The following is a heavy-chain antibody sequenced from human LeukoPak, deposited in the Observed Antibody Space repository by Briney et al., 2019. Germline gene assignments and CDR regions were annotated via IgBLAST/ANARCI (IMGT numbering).Heavy chain of an antibody. D-gene: IGHD5-24*01. J-gene: IGHJ3*02. CDR1: GFTVSSNY. Sequence: GGSLRLSCAASGFTVSSNYMSWVRQAPGKGLEWVSVIYSGGSTDYKDSGKDRFIISRDNSKNTLYLQMNSLRAEDTAVYYCAKEMATMNAFDIWGQGTMVTVSS. CDR3: AKEMATMNAFDI. CDR2: IYSGGST. V-gene: IGHV3-66*01.